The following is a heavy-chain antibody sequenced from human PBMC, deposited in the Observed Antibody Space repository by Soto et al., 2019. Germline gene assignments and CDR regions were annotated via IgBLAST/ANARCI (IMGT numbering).Heavy chain of an antibody. J-gene: IGHJ4*02. CDR1: GFTFMKFA. Sequence: QLLESGGGLVQPGESLRLSCAASGFTFMKFAMSWVRQAPGKGLEWVSTISDAGDESFYADSVKGRFTISRDNSKSTLPLQMNSLRDDDTAQYVCVKGVYGSGSDFFDYWGQGTPVTVSS. CDR2: ISDAGDES. CDR3: VKGVYGSGSDFFDY. V-gene: IGHV3-23*01. D-gene: IGHD2-2*03.